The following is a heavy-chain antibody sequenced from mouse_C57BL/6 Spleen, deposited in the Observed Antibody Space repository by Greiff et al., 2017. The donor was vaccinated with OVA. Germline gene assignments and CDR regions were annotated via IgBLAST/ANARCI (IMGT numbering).Heavy chain of an antibody. Sequence: EVMLVESGEGLVKPGGSLKLSCAASGFTFSSYAMSWVRQTPEKRLEWVAYISSGGDYINYADTVKGRFTISRDNARNTLYLQMSSLKSEDTAMYYCTYSNLDDWFAYWGQGTLVTVSA. D-gene: IGHD2-5*01. CDR1: GFTFSSYA. CDR2: ISSGGDYI. J-gene: IGHJ3*01. V-gene: IGHV5-9-1*02. CDR3: TYSNLDDWFAY.